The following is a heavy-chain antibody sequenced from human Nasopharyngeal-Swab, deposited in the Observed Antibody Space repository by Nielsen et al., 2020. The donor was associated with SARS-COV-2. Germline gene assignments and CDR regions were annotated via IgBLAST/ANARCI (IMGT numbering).Heavy chain of an antibody. V-gene: IGHV3-21*01. CDR3: ARVSSSGWDRGYFDY. J-gene: IGHJ4*02. CDR1: GFTFSSYS. D-gene: IGHD6-19*01. CDR2: ISSSSSYI. Sequence: GESLKISCAASGFTFSSYSMNWVRQAPGKGLEWVSSISSSSSYIYYADSVKGRFTISRDNAENSLYLQMNSLRAEDTAVYYCARVSSSGWDRGYFDYWGQGTLVTVSS.